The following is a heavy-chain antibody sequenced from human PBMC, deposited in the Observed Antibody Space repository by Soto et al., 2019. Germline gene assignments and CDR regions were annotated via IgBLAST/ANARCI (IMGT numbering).Heavy chain of an antibody. J-gene: IGHJ6*02. V-gene: IGHV1-69*01. CDR3: ATGLRTGNYGMDV. CDR1: VGTFSNDA. CDR2: IIPIFGTT. D-gene: IGHD3-10*01. Sequence: QEQLVQAGAEVKKPVSSVRISCRASVGTFSNDAVSWVRQAPGQGLQWMGGIIPIFGTTHYAQKFQGRVTLTADESTATAYMELRSVTSEDTAVYYCATGLRTGNYGMDVLGQGTAVTVSS.